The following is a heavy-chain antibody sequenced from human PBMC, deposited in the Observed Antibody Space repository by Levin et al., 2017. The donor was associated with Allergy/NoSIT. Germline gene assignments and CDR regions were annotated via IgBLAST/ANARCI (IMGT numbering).Heavy chain of an antibody. CDR3: ARDHGWNYVGSCVY. Sequence: SVKVSCKASGGTFSSYAISWVRQAPGQGLEWMGRIIPILGIANYAQKFQGRVTITADKSTSTAYMELSSLRSEDTAVYYCARDHGWNYVGSCVYWGQGTLVTVSS. V-gene: IGHV1-69*04. CDR2: IIPILGIA. CDR1: GGTFSSYA. J-gene: IGHJ4*02. D-gene: IGHD1-7*01.